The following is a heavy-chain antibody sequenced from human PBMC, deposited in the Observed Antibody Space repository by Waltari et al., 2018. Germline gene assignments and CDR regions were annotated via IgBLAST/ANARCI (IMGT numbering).Heavy chain of an antibody. V-gene: IGHV3-53*01. Sequence: EVQLVESGGGLIQPGGSLRLSCAASGFTVSSNYMSWVRQAPGKGLEGVSVIYSGGSTYYADSVKGRFTISRDNSKNTLYLQMNSLRAEDTAVYYCARSLNSSSWYTIGDYWGQGTLVTVSS. CDR3: ARSLNSSSWYTIGDY. D-gene: IGHD6-13*01. J-gene: IGHJ4*02. CDR2: IYSGGST. CDR1: GFTVSSNY.